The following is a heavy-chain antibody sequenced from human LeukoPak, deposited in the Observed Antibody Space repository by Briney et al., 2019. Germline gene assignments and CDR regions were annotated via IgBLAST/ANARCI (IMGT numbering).Heavy chain of an antibody. CDR1: GFTFSDNW. CDR3: AKYFRADSGNYYRSFDY. CDR2: IKEEGSEK. V-gene: IGHV3-7*05. J-gene: IGHJ4*02. D-gene: IGHD1-26*01. Sequence: PGGSLRLSCAAPGFTFSDNWMSWVRQAPGKGLEWVANIKEEGSEKNYVDSVKGRFTISRDNAKNSLYLQMNSLRAEDTAVYYCAKYFRADSGNYYRSFDYWGQGTLVTVSS.